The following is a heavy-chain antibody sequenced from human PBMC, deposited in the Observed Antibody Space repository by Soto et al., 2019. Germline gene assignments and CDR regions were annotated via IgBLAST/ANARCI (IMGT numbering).Heavy chain of an antibody. J-gene: IGHJ6*02. CDR1: GYTFTNYY. V-gene: IGHV1-46*01. Sequence: QVQLVQSGAEVKKPGASVKVSCKASGYTFTNYYMQSVRQAPGHGLEWLGILNLSGGSTSYAQKFQGRVTMTRDTSSSTVYMELSSLRSEDTAVYYCARDRGIVGATTGYCYYGMDVWGQGTTVTVSS. CDR3: ARDRGIVGATTGYCYYGMDV. D-gene: IGHD1-26*01. CDR2: LNLSGGST.